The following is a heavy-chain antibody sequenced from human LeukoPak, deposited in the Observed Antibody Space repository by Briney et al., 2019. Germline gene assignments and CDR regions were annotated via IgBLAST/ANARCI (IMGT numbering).Heavy chain of an antibody. D-gene: IGHD5-12*01. CDR1: GYSISRGYY. J-gene: IGHJ4*02. V-gene: IGHV4-38-2*02. CDR2: IYHTGNT. Sequence: SETLSLTCTVSGYSISRGYYWGWIPQPPGKGLEWIGSIYHTGNTYPNPPLKSRVTISVDTSKNQSSLKLNSVTAADTAVYYCARYNPSGYDPDYWGQGSLVTVSS. CDR3: ARYNPSGYDPDY.